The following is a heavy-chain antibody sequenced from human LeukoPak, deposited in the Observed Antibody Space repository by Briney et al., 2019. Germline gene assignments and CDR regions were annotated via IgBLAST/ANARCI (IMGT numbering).Heavy chain of an antibody. CDR1: GGSISSSSYY. D-gene: IGHD2-15*01. V-gene: IGHV4-39*07. Sequence: PSETLSLTCTVSGGSISSSSYYWGWIRQPPGKGLEWIGSIYYSGSTYYNPSLKSRVTISVDTSKNQFSLKLSSVTAADTAVYYCARDFHPWDIPIPYWGQGTLVTVSS. J-gene: IGHJ4*02. CDR2: IYYSGST. CDR3: ARDFHPWDIPIPY.